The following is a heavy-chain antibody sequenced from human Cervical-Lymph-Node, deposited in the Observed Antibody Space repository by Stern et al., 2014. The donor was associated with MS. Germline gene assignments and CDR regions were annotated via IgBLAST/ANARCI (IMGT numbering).Heavy chain of an antibody. CDR3: ARATDL. CDR1: GASITSYY. Sequence: VQLVESGPGLLRPSETLSLTCTVSGASITSYYWSWLRQPPGKGLEWIGYIYYSGTTTYHASLKGRVAISIDTSKTQFSLRLSSVTAADTAVYYGARATDLWGQGTLVTVSS. CDR2: IYYSGTT. V-gene: IGHV4-59*01. J-gene: IGHJ5*02.